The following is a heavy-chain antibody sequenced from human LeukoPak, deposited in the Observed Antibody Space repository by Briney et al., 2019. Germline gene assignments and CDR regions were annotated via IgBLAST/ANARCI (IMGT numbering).Heavy chain of an antibody. D-gene: IGHD4-17*01. CDR3: ARDSTGDAFDI. J-gene: IGHJ3*02. CDR2: IYYSGST. Sequence: SETLSLTCTVSGGAISSYYWSWIRQPPGKGLEWIGYIYYSGSTNYNPSLKSRVTISVDTSKNQFSLKLSSVTAADTAVYYCARDSTGDAFDIWGQGTMVTVSS. V-gene: IGHV4-59*01. CDR1: GGAISSYY.